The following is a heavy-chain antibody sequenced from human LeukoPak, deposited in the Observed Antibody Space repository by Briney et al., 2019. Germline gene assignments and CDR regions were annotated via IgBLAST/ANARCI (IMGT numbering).Heavy chain of an antibody. CDR1: GYTFTGYY. CDR3: TRGHCTGGTCYHFDY. D-gene: IGHD2-15*01. V-gene: IGHV1-2*02. J-gene: IGHJ4*02. CDR2: INPNSGDT. Sequence: GASVKVSCKASGYTFTGYYMHWVRQAPGQGLEWMGWINPNSGDTNYAQKFQGRVTMTRDMSTSTVYMELTSLRSEDTAVYFCTRGHCTGGTCYHFDYWGQGTLVTVSS.